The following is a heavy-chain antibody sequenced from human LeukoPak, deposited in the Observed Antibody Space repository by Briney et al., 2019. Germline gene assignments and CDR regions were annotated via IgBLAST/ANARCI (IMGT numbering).Heavy chain of an antibody. CDR1: GFTFSSYA. V-gene: IGHV3-23*01. J-gene: IGHJ4*02. Sequence: SGGSLRLSCAASGFTFSSYAMSWVRQAPGKGLEWVSAISGSGGSTYYADSVKGRFTISRDNSKNTLYLQMNSLRAEDTAVYYCAKDYCSGGSCYYYFDYWGQGTLVTVSS. D-gene: IGHD2-15*01. CDR3: AKDYCSGGSCYYYFDY. CDR2: ISGSGGST.